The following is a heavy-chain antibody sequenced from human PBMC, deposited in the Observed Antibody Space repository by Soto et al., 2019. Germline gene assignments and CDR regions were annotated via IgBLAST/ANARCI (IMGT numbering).Heavy chain of an antibody. CDR3: ARGKLNCSSTSCYFYHYYGMDV. J-gene: IGHJ6*02. CDR1: GDSVSSNSAA. Sequence: SQTLSLTCAISGDSVSSNSAAWNWIRQSPSRGLEWLGRTYYRSKWYNDYAVSVKSRITINPDTSKNQFSLQLNSVTPEDTAVYYCARGKLNCSSTSCYFYHYYGMDVWGQGTTVTVSS. D-gene: IGHD2-2*01. V-gene: IGHV6-1*01. CDR2: TYYRSKWYN.